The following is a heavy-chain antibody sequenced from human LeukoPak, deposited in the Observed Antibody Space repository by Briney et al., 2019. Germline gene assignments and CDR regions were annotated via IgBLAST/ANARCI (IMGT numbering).Heavy chain of an antibody. V-gene: IGHV3-66*01. CDR1: GFTVSSNY. CDR3: ARDKYGGPGGFFDY. J-gene: IGHJ4*02. Sequence: GGSLRLSCAVSGFTVSSNYMSWVRQAPGKGLEWVSVIFSGGCTYYADSVKVRFTISRDDCKNTVYLQMNSLRAEDTSVYYCARDKYGGPGGFFDYWGQGTLVTVSS. CDR2: IFSGGCT. D-gene: IGHD4-23*01.